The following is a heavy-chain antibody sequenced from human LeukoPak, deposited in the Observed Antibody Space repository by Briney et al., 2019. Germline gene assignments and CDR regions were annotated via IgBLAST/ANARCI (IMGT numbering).Heavy chain of an antibody. CDR3: AREGVPDY. J-gene: IGHJ4*02. Sequence: PSETLSLTCTVSGGSISSSSYYWGWIRQPPGKGLEWIGSIYYSGSTYYNPSLKSRVTISVDTSKNQFSLKLSSVTAADTAVYYCAREGVPDYWGQGTLVTVSS. V-gene: IGHV4-39*02. CDR2: IYYSGST. D-gene: IGHD2-8*01. CDR1: GGSISSSSYY.